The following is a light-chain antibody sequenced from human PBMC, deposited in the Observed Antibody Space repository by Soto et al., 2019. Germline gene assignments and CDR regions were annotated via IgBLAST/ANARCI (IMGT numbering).Light chain of an antibody. J-gene: IGKJ1*01. CDR1: QSVSSSY. Sequence: EIVLTHSPGTLSLSPGERATLSCRASQSVSSSYLAWYQQKPGQAPRLLIYGASSRATGIPDRFSGSGSGTDLTLTISRLEPEDFAVYYCQQYGSSLQTFGQGTKADIK. CDR3: QQYGSSLQT. CDR2: GAS. V-gene: IGKV3-20*01.